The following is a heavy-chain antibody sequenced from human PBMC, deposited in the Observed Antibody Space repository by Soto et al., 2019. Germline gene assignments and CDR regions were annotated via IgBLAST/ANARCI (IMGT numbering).Heavy chain of an antibody. Sequence: GASVKVSCKASGFTFTSSAVQWVRQARGQRLEWIGWIVVGSGNTNYAQKYQERVTITRDMSTSTAYMELSSLRSEDTAVYYCAALVSYCSSTSCYRSGLYFDYWGQGTLVTVSS. D-gene: IGHD2-2*01. CDR2: IVVGSGNT. CDR3: AALVSYCSSTSCYRSGLYFDY. J-gene: IGHJ4*02. CDR1: GFTFTSSA. V-gene: IGHV1-58*01.